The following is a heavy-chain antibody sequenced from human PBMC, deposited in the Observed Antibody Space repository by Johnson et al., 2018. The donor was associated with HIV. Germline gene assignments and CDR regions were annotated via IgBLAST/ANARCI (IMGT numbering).Heavy chain of an antibody. CDR3: VRASWFGAFDI. CDR2: IDTTGDT. CDR1: RFTFSSYD. D-gene: IGHD3-10*01. Sequence: VQLVESGGGVVQPGRSLRLSYLVSRFTFSSYDMHWVRQPTGKGLEWVSSIDTTGDTYYPGSVRGRFTISRENAKNSLYLQMNNLRAGDSAVYYCVRASWFGAFDIWGQGTLVTVSS. V-gene: IGHV3-13*01. J-gene: IGHJ3*02.